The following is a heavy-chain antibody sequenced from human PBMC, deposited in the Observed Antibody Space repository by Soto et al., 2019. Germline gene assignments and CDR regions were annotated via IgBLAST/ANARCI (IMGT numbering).Heavy chain of an antibody. D-gene: IGHD3-22*01. Sequence: ASVKVSCKASGGTFSSYGISWVRQAPGQGLDWMGGIIPIFGTANYAQKFQGRVTITADKSTSTAYMELSSLRSEDTAVYYCARVSEYYYDSSGYYLDAFDIWGQGTMVTVSS. CDR3: ARVSEYYYDSSGYYLDAFDI. V-gene: IGHV1-69*06. CDR2: IIPIFGTA. J-gene: IGHJ3*02. CDR1: GGTFSSYG.